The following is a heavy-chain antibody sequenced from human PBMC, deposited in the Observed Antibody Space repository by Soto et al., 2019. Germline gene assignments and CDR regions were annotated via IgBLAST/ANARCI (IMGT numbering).Heavy chain of an antibody. Sequence: EVQLLESGGGLVQPGGSLRLSCAASGFTFSSYAMSWVRQAPGKGLEWVSAISGSGGSTYYADSVKGRFTISRDNSQTTLYLQMNSLRAEDTAVYYWAKEGAAAGTSYFDYWGQGSLVTVSS. D-gene: IGHD6-13*01. V-gene: IGHV3-23*01. CDR3: AKEGAAAGTSYFDY. CDR2: ISGSGGST. J-gene: IGHJ4*02. CDR1: GFTFSSYA.